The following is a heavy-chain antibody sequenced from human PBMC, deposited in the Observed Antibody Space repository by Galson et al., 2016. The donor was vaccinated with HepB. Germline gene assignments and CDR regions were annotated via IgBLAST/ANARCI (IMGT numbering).Heavy chain of an antibody. Sequence: SLRLSCAGSRFSFSNYSMNWVRQAPGKGLEWVSSISRYNNFMYYADSVKGRFTLSRDNPKNSLFLQMNSLRAEDTAVYYCARGGDGYNVLETPFDHWGQGTLVTVSS. D-gene: IGHD5-24*01. CDR3: ARGGDGYNVLETPFDH. CDR2: ISRYNNFM. V-gene: IGHV3-21*01. J-gene: IGHJ4*02. CDR1: RFSFSNYS.